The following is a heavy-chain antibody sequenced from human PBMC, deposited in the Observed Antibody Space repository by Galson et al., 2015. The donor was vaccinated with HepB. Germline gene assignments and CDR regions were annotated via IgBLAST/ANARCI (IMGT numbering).Heavy chain of an antibody. D-gene: IGHD2-2*01. J-gene: IGHJ6*03. Sequence: SGAEVKKPGESLKISCKGSGYSLTSYWIGWVRQMPGKGLEWMGIIYPGDSDTRYSPSFQGQVTISADKSISTAYLQWSSLKASDTAMYYCARQLDCSSASCYGYMDVWGKGTTVTVSS. CDR1: GYSLTSYW. CDR2: IYPGDSDT. V-gene: IGHV5-51*01. CDR3: ARQLDCSSASCYGYMDV.